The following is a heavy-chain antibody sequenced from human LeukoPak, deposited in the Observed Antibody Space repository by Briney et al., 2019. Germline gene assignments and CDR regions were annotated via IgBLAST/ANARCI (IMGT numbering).Heavy chain of an antibody. CDR2: INPNSGGT. J-gene: IGHJ5*02. CDR1: GYTFTGYY. Sequence: ASVTVSCKASGYTFTGYYMHWVRQAPGQGLEWMGRINPNSGGTNYAQKFQGRVTMTRDTSISTAYMELSRLRSDDTAVYYCARDPRIAALFTNNWFDPWGQGTLVTVSS. CDR3: ARDPRIAALFTNNWFDP. D-gene: IGHD6-6*01. V-gene: IGHV1-2*06.